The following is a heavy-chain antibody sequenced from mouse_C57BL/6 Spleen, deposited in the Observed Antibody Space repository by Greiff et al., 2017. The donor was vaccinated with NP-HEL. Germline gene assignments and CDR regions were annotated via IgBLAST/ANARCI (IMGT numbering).Heavy chain of an antibody. J-gene: IGHJ4*01. CDR2: ILPGSGST. D-gene: IGHD4-1*02. CDR1: GYTFTGYW. CDR3: ARGWPTGDYYAMDY. Sequence: VQGVESGAELMKPGASVKLSCKATGYTFTGYWIEWVKPRPGHGLEWIGEILPGSGSTNYNEKFTGKATFTADTSSNTAYMQLSSLTTEDSAIYYCARGWPTGDYYAMDYWGQGTSVTVSS. V-gene: IGHV1-9*01.